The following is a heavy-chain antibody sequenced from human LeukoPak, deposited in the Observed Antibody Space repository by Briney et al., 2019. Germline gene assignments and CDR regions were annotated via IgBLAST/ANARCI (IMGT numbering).Heavy chain of an antibody. CDR2: IIPNSGGT. J-gene: IGHJ6*02. Sequence: ASVKVSCKASGYSFTGYYMHWVRQAPGQGLEWMGRIIPNSGGTNYAQKLQGRVTMTTDTSTSTAYMELRSLRSDDTAVYYCARVSVPLPHTYGMDVWGQGTTVTVSS. CDR1: GYSFTGYY. V-gene: IGHV1-2*06. CDR3: ARVSVPLPHTYGMDV. D-gene: IGHD6-6*01.